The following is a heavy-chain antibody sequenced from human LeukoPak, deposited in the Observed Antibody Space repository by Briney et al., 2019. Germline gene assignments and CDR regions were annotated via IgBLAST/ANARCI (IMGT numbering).Heavy chain of an antibody. V-gene: IGHV4-34*01. D-gene: IGHD4-17*01. J-gene: IGHJ4*02. CDR2: INHSGST. CDR1: GGSFSGYY. Sequence: MSSETLSLTCAVYGGSFSGYYWSWIRQPPGKGLEWIGEINHSGSTNYNPSLKSRVTISVDTSKSQFSLKLSSVTAADTAVYYCARSTVVTLSFDYWGQGTLVTVSS. CDR3: ARSTVVTLSFDY.